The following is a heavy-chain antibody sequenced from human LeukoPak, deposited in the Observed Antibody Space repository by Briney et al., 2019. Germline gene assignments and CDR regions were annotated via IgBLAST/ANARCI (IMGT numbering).Heavy chain of an antibody. CDR3: ARDLASGLLWFGELYY. Sequence: PGGSLRLSCAASGFTFSSYGMHWVRQAPGKGLEWVAVIRYDGSNKYYADSVKGRFTISRDNSKNTLYLQMNSLRAEDTAVYYCARDLASGLLWFGELYYWGQGTLVTVSS. J-gene: IGHJ4*02. CDR1: GFTFSSYG. V-gene: IGHV3-33*01. D-gene: IGHD3-10*01. CDR2: IRYDGSNK.